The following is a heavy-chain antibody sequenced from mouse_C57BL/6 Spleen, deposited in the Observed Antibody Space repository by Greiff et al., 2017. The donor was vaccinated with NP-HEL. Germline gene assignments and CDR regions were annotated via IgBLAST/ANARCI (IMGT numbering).Heavy chain of an antibody. CDR1: GYTFTSYW. D-gene: IGHD1-1*01. J-gene: IGHJ2*01. CDR3: ARQAGPYGSSDY. Sequence: VQLQQPGAELVKPGASVKMSCKASGYTFTSYWITWVKQRPGQGLEWIGDIYPGSGSTNYNEKFKSKATLTVDTSSSNAYMQLSSLTSEDSAVYYCARQAGPYGSSDYWGQGTTLTVSS. V-gene: IGHV1-55*01. CDR2: IYPGSGST.